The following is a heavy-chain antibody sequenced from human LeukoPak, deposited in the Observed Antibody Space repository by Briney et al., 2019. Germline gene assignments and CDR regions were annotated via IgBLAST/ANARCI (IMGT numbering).Heavy chain of an antibody. CDR3: ARAKPGAFFYYFDY. V-gene: IGHV4-59*01. J-gene: IGHJ4*02. D-gene: IGHD1-14*01. CDR1: GGSISSYY. Sequence: SETLSLTCTVXGGSISSYYWSWIRQPPGKGLEWIGYIYYSGSTNYNPSLKSRVTISVDTSKNQFSLKLSSMTAADTAVYYCARAKPGAFFYYFDYWGQGTLVTVSS. CDR2: IYYSGST.